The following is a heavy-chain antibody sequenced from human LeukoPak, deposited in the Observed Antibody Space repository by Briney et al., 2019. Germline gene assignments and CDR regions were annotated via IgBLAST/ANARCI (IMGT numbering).Heavy chain of an antibody. CDR2: IWYDGSNK. V-gene: IGHV3-33*06. D-gene: IGHD1-26*01. J-gene: IGHJ4*02. CDR3: AKRNSGNYFDD. Sequence: GRSLRLSCAASGFTFSSYGMHWVRQAPGKGLEWVAVIWYDGSNKYYADSVKGRFTLSRDNSKNTLYLQMNSLRAEDTAVYYCAKRNSGNYFDDWGQGSLVTVSS. CDR1: GFTFSSYG.